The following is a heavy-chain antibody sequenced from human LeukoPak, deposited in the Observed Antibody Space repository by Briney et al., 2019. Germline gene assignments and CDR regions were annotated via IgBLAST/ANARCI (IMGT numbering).Heavy chain of an antibody. J-gene: IGHJ5*02. CDR1: GDTIRSYY. CDR3: ARGYSSGWFNWFDP. Sequence: SETLSLTCTVSGDTIRSYYWSWIRQPPGKGLEWIGYIYYSGSTNYNPSLKSRVTISVDTSKNQFSLKLSSVTAADTAVYYCARGYSSGWFNWFDPWGQGTLVTVSS. V-gene: IGHV4-59*01. D-gene: IGHD6-19*01. CDR2: IYYSGST.